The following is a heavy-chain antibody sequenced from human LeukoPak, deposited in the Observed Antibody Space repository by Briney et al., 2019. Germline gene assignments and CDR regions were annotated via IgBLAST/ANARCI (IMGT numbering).Heavy chain of an antibody. V-gene: IGHV5-10-1*01. CDR2: IDPSDSYT. CDR3: ATGRDISWFDP. J-gene: IGHJ5*02. D-gene: IGHD3-9*01. CDR1: GYSFTSYW. Sequence: GESLKISCKGSGYSFTSYWISWVRQMPGKGLEWMGRIDPSDSYTNYSPSFQGHVTISADKSISTAYLQWSSLKASDTALYYCATGRDISWFDPWGQGTLVTVSS.